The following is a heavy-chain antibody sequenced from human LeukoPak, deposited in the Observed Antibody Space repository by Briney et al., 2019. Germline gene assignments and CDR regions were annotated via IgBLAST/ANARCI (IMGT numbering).Heavy chain of an antibody. V-gene: IGHV3-30*18. CDR2: ISYDGSKK. CDR1: GFTVSSNY. Sequence: GGSLRLSCAASGFTVSSNYMSWVRQAPGKGLEWVAVISYDGSKKYYADSVKGRFTISRDNSKNTLCLQMNSLRAEDTAVYYCAKRTDWGSYRSFGYWGQGTLVTVSS. CDR3: AKRTDWGSYRSFGY. D-gene: IGHD3-16*02. J-gene: IGHJ4*02.